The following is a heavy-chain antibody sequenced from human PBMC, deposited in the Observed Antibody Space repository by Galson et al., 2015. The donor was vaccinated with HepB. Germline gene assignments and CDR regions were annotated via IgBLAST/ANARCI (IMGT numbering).Heavy chain of an antibody. J-gene: IGHJ4*02. CDR2: IIPILGIA. V-gene: IGHV1-69*04. CDR1: GGTFSSYA. CDR3: AREAIGPIDPDYYDSSGYSLGY. Sequence: SVKVSCKASGGTFSSYAISWVRQAPGQGLEWMGRIIPILGIANYAQKFQGRVTITADKSTSTAYMELSSLRSEDTAVYYCAREAIGPIDPDYYDSSGYSLGYWGQGTLVTVSS. D-gene: IGHD3-22*01.